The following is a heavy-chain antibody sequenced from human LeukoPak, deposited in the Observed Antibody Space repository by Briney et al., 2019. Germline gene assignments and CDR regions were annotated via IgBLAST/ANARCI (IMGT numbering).Heavy chain of an antibody. CDR1: GGTSSSYA. D-gene: IGHD2-2*01. CDR3: AREGVPDTVVVPAVSDAFDI. V-gene: IGHV1-69*06. J-gene: IGHJ3*02. Sequence: ASVKVSCKASGGTSSSYAISWVRQAPGQGLEWMGGIIPIFGTANYAQKFQGRVTITADKSTSTAYMELSSLRSEDTAVYYCAREGVPDTVVVPAVSDAFDIWGQGTMVTVSS. CDR2: IIPIFGTA.